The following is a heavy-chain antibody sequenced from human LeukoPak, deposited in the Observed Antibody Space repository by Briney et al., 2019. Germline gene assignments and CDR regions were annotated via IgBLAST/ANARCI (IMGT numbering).Heavy chain of an antibody. V-gene: IGHV7-4-1*02. CDR1: GYTLTTYT. Sequence: ASVKVSCKASGYTLTTYTMNWVRQAPGQGHEWMGWINTNTGNPTYAQGFTGRVVFSLDTSVNTAYLQISSLKIEDTAVYYCATEYTSSWSPSYWGQGTLVTVAS. CDR3: ATEYTSSWSPSY. J-gene: IGHJ4*02. D-gene: IGHD6-13*01. CDR2: INTNTGNP.